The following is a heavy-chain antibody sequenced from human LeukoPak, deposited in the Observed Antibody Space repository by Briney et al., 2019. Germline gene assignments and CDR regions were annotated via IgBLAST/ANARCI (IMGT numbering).Heavy chain of an antibody. D-gene: IGHD6-13*01. Sequence: SQTLSLTCAISGDSVSSNSAAWNWIRQSPSRGLEWLGRTYYRSKWYNDYAVSVKGRIAINPDTSKNQFSLQLNSVTPEDTAVYYCARAKGRSPLFDYWGQGTLVSVSS. CDR1: GDSVSSNSAA. CDR2: TYYRSKWYN. CDR3: ARAKGRSPLFDY. J-gene: IGHJ4*02. V-gene: IGHV6-1*01.